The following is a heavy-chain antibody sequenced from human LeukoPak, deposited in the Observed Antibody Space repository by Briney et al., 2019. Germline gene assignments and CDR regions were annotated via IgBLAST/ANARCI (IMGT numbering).Heavy chain of an antibody. D-gene: IGHD4-17*01. J-gene: IGHJ6*02. Sequence: GGSLRLSCAASGFTFSDYYMSWIRQAPGKGLEWVSYISSSGNTIYYADSVKGRYTISRDNAKNSLYLQMNSLRAEDTAVYYCARGSTGINYYGMDVWGQGTTVTVSS. CDR1: GFTFSDYY. CDR2: ISSSGNTI. V-gene: IGHV3-11*01. CDR3: ARGSTGINYYGMDV.